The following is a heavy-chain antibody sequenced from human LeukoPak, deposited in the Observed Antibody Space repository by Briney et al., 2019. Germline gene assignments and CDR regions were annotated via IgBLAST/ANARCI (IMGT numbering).Heavy chain of an antibody. J-gene: IGHJ4*02. Sequence: PSQTLSFTCAVSGGSISSGGYSWSWIRQPPGKGLEWIGYIYHSGSTYYNPSLKSRVTISVDRSKNQFSLKLSSVTAADTAVYYCARHRGSLFDYWGQGTLVTVSS. V-gene: IGHV4-30-2*01. CDR1: GGSISSGGYS. CDR3: ARHRGSLFDY. D-gene: IGHD5-12*01. CDR2: IYHSGST.